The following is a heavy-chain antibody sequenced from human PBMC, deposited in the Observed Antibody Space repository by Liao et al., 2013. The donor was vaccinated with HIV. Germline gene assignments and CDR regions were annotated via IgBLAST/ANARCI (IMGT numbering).Heavy chain of an antibody. V-gene: IGHV4-34*11. CDR3: ARRVSYYYYYYMDV. Sequence: QVQLQQWGAGLLKPSETLSLTCAVYGGSFSGYYWSWIRQPPGKGLEWIGYIYYSGSTNYNPSLKSRVTISVDTSKNQFSLKLSSVTAADTAVYYCARRVSYYYYYYMDVWGKGTTVTVSS. J-gene: IGHJ6*03. CDR2: IYYSGST. CDR1: GGSFSGYY.